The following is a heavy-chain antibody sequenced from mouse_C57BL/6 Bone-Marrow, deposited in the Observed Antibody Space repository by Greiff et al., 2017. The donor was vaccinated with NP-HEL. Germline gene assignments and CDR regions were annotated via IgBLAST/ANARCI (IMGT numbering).Heavy chain of an antibody. CDR3: AREGDGYYYYAMDY. D-gene: IGHD2-3*01. J-gene: IGHJ4*01. CDR1: SYTFSPYF. CDR2: IDPSDSYT. Sequence: LSSPSSSYTFSPYFLLWVKHRPGQGLVWIGEIDPSDSYTNYNQKFKGKSTLTVDKSSSTAYMQLSSLTSEDSAVYYCAREGDGYYYYAMDYWGQGTSVTVSS. V-gene: IGHV1-69*01.